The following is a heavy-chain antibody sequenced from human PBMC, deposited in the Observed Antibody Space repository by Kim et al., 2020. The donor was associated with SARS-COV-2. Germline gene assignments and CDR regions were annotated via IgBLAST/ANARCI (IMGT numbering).Heavy chain of an antibody. V-gene: IGHV3-23*01. J-gene: IGHJ6*02. D-gene: IGHD5-18*01. Sequence: RFTISRDNSKNTLYLQMNSLRAEDTAVYYCAKDLRLPGYSYGLAYYGMDVWGQGTTVTVSS. CDR3: AKDLRLPGYSYGLAYYGMDV.